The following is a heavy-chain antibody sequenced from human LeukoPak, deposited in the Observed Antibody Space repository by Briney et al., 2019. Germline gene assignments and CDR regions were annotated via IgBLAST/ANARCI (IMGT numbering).Heavy chain of an antibody. CDR3: ARVERAYYYYYMDV. Sequence: GGSLRLSCAASGFTFSSYWMSWVRQAPGKGLEWVANIKQDGSEKYYVDSAKGRFTISRDNAKNSLYLQMNSLRAEDTAVYYCARVERAYYYYYMDVWGKGTTVTVSS. J-gene: IGHJ6*03. V-gene: IGHV3-7*01. CDR2: IKQDGSEK. CDR1: GFTFSSYW. D-gene: IGHD1-1*01.